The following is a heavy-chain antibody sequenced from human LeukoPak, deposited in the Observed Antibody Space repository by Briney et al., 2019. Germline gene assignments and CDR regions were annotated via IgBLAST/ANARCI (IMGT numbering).Heavy chain of an antibody. D-gene: IGHD3-22*01. CDR1: GFTFSSYA. J-gene: IGHJ4*02. CDR3: AKDLTMIVPNDY. CDR2: ISGSGGST. Sequence: GWSLRLSCAASGFTFSSYAMSWVGQAPGKGLDGVAAISGSGGSTYYGDSVKGRFTISRDNSKNTLYLQMNSLRAEDTAVYYCAKDLTMIVPNDYWGQGTLVIVSS. V-gene: IGHV3-23*01.